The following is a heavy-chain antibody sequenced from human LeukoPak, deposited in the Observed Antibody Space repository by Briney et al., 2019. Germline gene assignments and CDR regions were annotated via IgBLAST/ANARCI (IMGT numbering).Heavy chain of an antibody. J-gene: IGHJ6*03. CDR2: IYTSGST. CDR1: GGSINSGSYY. CDR3: ARAGGNPGIAAAGTKNYYYYYMDV. V-gene: IGHV4-61*02. D-gene: IGHD6-13*01. Sequence: SETLSLTCTVSGGSINSGSYYWNWIRQPAGKGLEWIGRIYTSGSTNYNPSLKSRVTISVDTSKNQFSLKLSSVTAADTAVYYCARAGGNPGIAAAGTKNYYYYYMDVWGEGTTVTISS.